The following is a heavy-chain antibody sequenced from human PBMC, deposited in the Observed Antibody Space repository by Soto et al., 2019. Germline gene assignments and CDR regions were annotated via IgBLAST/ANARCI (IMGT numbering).Heavy chain of an antibody. V-gene: IGHV3-30-3*01. D-gene: IGHD6-13*01. J-gene: IGHJ4*02. CDR2: ISYDGSNK. CDR1: GFTFSSYA. Sequence: VQLVESGGGVVQPGRSLRLSCAASGFTFSSYAMLWVRQAPGKGLEWVAVISYDGSNKYYADSVKGRFTISRDNSKNTLYLQMNSLRAEDTAVYYCARDPKHLAAADPYYFDYWGQGTLVTVSS. CDR3: ARDPKHLAAADPYYFDY.